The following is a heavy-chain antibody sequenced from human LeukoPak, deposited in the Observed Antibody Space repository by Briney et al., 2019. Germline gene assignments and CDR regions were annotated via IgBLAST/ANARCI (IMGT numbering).Heavy chain of an antibody. CDR2: IYYSGST. J-gene: IGHJ4*02. D-gene: IGHD2-21*02. V-gene: IGHV4-59*01. CDR3: ARAAEGTALAYCGGDCYPPVDY. Sequence: SETLSLTCTVSGGSISSYYWSWIRQPPGKGLEWIGYIYYSGSTNYNPSLKSRVTISVDTSKNQFSLKLSSVTAADTAVYYCARAAEGTALAYCGGDCYPPVDYWGQGTLVTVSS. CDR1: GGSISSYY.